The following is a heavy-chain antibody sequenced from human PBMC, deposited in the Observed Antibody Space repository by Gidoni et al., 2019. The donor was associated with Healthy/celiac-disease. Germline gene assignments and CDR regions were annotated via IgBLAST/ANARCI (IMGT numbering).Heavy chain of an antibody. Sequence: QVQLVQAASKMKKPGSSVKVSCKASGGTFSSYAISWVRQAPGQGLEWMGGIIPIFGTANYAQKFQGRVTITADESTSTASMELSSLRSEDTSVYYCARWEAARVFDYWGQGTLVTVSS. CDR2: IIPIFGTA. V-gene: IGHV1-69*01. D-gene: IGHD6-6*01. J-gene: IGHJ4*02. CDR3: ARWEAARVFDY. CDR1: GGTFSSYA.